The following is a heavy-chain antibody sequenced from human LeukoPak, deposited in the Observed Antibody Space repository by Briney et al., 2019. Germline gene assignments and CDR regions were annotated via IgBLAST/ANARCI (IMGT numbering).Heavy chain of an antibody. Sequence: SETLSLTCTVSGGSISRYYWTRIRQPPGKGLEWIGYIYTSINPNYNPSLKSRVTVSLDTSKSQFSLKLSSVTAADTAVYYCARLTTGYYYMDVWGKGTTVTVSS. V-gene: IGHV4-4*09. CDR1: GGSISRYY. J-gene: IGHJ6*03. D-gene: IGHD1-14*01. CDR3: ARLTTGYYYMDV. CDR2: IYTSINP.